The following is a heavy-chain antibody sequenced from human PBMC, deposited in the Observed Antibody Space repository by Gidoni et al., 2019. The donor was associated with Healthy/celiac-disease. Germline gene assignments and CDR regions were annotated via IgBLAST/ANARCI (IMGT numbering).Heavy chain of an antibody. Sequence: QVQLVQSGAEVQKPGSSVKVSCKASGGTFSSYAISWVRQAPGQGLEWMGGIIPILGTANYAQKFQGRVTITADESTSTAYMELSSLRSEETAVYYCASGWFGEYTQGPFDYWGQGTLVTVSS. CDR3: ASGWFGEYTQGPFDY. V-gene: IGHV1-69*01. CDR1: GGTFSSYA. J-gene: IGHJ4*02. CDR2: IIPILGTA. D-gene: IGHD3-10*01.